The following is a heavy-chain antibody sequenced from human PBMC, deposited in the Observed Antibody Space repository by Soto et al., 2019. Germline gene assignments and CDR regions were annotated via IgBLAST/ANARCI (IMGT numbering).Heavy chain of an antibody. J-gene: IGHJ4*02. V-gene: IGHV1-69*08. Sequence: QVQLVQSGAEVKKPGSSVTVSCKASGDTFSSHSFTWVRQAPGQGVEWMVRIIPVVGTERHAKKFKGRVTISADTSAGPVYMELSRLRSDDTAICYWATAASIYSAASDYWGQGTRVTVSS. CDR2: IIPVVGTE. D-gene: IGHD3-3*01. CDR1: GDTFSSHS. CDR3: ATAASIYSAASDY.